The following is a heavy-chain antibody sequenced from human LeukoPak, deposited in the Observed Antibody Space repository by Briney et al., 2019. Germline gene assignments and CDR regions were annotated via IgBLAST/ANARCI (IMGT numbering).Heavy chain of an antibody. CDR2: INPKRGDT. D-gene: IGHD3-3*02. CDR3: ARVLEVHMDV. Sequence: ASVKVSCKASGYTFIDYFIHWVRQAPGQGLEWMGRINPKRGDTDNAQKFEGRVAMTSDTSINTVYMDLIRLRFDDTAVYYCARVLEVHMDVWGNGTTVTV. CDR1: GYTFIDYF. J-gene: IGHJ6*03. V-gene: IGHV1-2*06.